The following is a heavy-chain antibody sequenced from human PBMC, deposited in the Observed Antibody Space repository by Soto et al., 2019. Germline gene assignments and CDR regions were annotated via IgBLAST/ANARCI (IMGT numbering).Heavy chain of an antibody. CDR1: GFTFSSYA. J-gene: IGHJ6*02. CDR3: AKEGGSSGIAARRFYYYYGMDV. V-gene: IGHV3-23*01. CDR2: IRGSGGRT. D-gene: IGHD6-6*01. Sequence: EVQLLESGGGLVQPGGSLRLSCAASGFTFSSYAMSWVRQAPGQGLEWVSAIRGSGGRTYYADSVKGRFTISRDHSKNTLYLQMNSLRAEDTAVYYCAKEGGSSGIAARRFYYYYGMDVWGQGTTVTVSS.